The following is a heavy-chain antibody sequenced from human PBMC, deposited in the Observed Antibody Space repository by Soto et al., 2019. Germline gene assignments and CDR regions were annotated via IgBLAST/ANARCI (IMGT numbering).Heavy chain of an antibody. J-gene: IGHJ4*02. Sequence: ASVKVSCTASGYTFTSYAMHWVRQAPGQRLERMGWINAGNRNTKYSQKFQGRVTITRDTSASTAYMELGSLRSEDTAVYYCARGITLPTPLDYWGQGTLVTVSS. CDR3: ARGITLPTPLDY. D-gene: IGHD1-20*01. CDR1: GYTFTSYA. CDR2: INAGNRNT. V-gene: IGHV1-3*01.